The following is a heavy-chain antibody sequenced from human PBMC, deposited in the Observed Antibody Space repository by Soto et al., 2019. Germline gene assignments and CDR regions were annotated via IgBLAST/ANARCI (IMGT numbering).Heavy chain of an antibody. Sequence: GGALKISCKGSGYSFIDYLIGWVRQVPGKGLEWRGGIYPGDSDARYSPSFQGQVTISADKSISTAYLQWSSLKASDTAMYYCARTSAAGKYYYGMDVWGQGTTVTVSS. CDR2: IYPGDSDA. J-gene: IGHJ6*02. D-gene: IGHD6-13*01. CDR3: ARTSAAGKYYYGMDV. CDR1: GYSFIDYL. V-gene: IGHV5-51*01.